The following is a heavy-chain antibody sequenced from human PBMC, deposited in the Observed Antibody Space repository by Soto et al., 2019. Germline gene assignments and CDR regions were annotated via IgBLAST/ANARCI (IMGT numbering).Heavy chain of an antibody. D-gene: IGHD2-15*01. CDR1: GGSISNYY. Sequence: SETLSLTCTVSGGSISNYYWSWIRQPPGKGLEWIGYIYYSGSANYNPSLKSRVTISVDTSKNQFSLKLSSVTAADTAVDYCARAGAATLSDFWGQGNLVTFSS. CDR2: IYYSGSA. CDR3: ARAGAATLSDF. J-gene: IGHJ4*02. V-gene: IGHV4-59*01.